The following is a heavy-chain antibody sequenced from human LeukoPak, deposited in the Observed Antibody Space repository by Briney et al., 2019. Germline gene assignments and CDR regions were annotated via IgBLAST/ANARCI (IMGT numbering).Heavy chain of an antibody. D-gene: IGHD3-3*01. CDR3: ARGPYDLWSGYGLWYYYMDV. CDR1: GGSVSSGSYY. J-gene: IGHJ6*03. CDR2: IYYSGST. V-gene: IGHV4-61*01. Sequence: PSETLSLTCTVSGGSVSSGSYYWSWIRQPPGKGLEWIGYIYYSGSTNYNPSLKSRVTISVDTSKNQFSLKLSSVTAADTAVYYCARGPYDLWSGYGLWYYYMDVWGKGTTVTVSS.